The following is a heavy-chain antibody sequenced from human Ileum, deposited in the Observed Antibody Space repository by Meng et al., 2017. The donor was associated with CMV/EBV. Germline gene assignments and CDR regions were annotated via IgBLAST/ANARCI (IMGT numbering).Heavy chain of an antibody. Sequence: YTFTNYGVNWVRQAPGQGLEWMGWISAYNGNTNYAQKFQGRVTVTTDTPTSTVYMELRSLRIDDTAVYYCARDQGQPYSDVLRFPDVWGQGTTVTVSS. CDR2: ISAYNGNT. CDR3: ARDQGQPYSDVLRFPDV. CDR1: YTFTNYG. J-gene: IGHJ6*02. V-gene: IGHV1-18*01. D-gene: IGHD3-3*01.